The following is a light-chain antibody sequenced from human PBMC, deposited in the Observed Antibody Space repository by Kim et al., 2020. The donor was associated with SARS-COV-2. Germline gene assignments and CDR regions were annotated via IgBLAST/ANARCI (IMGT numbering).Light chain of an antibody. CDR2: WAA. J-gene: IGKJ3*01. Sequence: RANINCKSSQSVLYSSNNKNYLAWYQQKPGQAPKLLIYWAATRESGVPDRFSGSGSGTDFTLTISSLQAEDVAVYYCQQYYSLYTFGPGTKVDIK. CDR3: QQYYSLYT. V-gene: IGKV4-1*01. CDR1: QSVLYSSNNKNY.